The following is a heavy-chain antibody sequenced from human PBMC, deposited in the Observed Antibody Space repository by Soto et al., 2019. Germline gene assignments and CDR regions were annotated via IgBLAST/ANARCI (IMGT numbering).Heavy chain of an antibody. CDR1: GFTFSSYG. CDR2: IKQDGSEK. CDR3: ARGGASTVTKRVDYYGMDV. V-gene: IGHV3-7*03. D-gene: IGHD4-4*01. J-gene: IGHJ6*02. Sequence: PGGSLRLSCAASGFTFSSYGMHWVRQAPGKGLEWVANIKQDGSEKYYVDSVKGRFTISRDNAKNSLYLQMNSLRAEDTAVYYCARGGASTVTKRVDYYGMDVWGQGTTVTVS.